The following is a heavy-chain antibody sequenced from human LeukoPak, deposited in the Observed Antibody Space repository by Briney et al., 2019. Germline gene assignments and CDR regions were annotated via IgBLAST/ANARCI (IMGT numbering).Heavy chain of an antibody. Sequence: PSGTLSLTCSVSGASINSGAFFWGWIRQSPGMGLQWIASFYHNGSTYYTPSLKSRLTMSLDMSKNHFSLRLKSVTAADTAVYYCAREEFGTALFDLWGQGTLVTVSS. CDR3: AREEFGTALFDL. CDR2: FYHNGST. D-gene: IGHD1-7*01. V-gene: IGHV4-39*07. CDR1: GASINSGAFF. J-gene: IGHJ5*02.